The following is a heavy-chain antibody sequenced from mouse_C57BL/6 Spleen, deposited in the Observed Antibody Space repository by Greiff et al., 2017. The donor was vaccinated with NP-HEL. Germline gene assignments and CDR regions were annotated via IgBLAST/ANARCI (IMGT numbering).Heavy chain of an antibody. CDR1: GFTFSSYG. CDR3: ARRALDYVDY. Sequence: EVKLMESGGDLVKPGGSLKLSCAASGFTFSSYGMSWVRQTPDKRLEWVATISSGGSYTYYPDSVKGRFTISRDNAKNTLYLQMSSLKSEDTAMYYCARRALDYVDYWGQGTTLTVSS. J-gene: IGHJ2*01. CDR2: ISSGGSYT. V-gene: IGHV5-6*02.